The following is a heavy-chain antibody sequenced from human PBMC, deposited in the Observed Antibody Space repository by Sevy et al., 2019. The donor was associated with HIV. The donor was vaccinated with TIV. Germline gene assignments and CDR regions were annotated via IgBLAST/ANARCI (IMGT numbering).Heavy chain of an antibody. Sequence: GGSLRLSCAASGFTFRSHWMHWVRQAPGKGLVWVSRSNSDGSDRSYADSVKGRFTISRDNAKNTLYLQMNSLRAEDTAVYHCARGDNYDSSRYYDYWGQGTLVTVSS. J-gene: IGHJ4*02. CDR2: SNSDGSDR. CDR3: ARGDNYDSSRYYDY. V-gene: IGHV3-74*01. CDR1: GFTFRSHW. D-gene: IGHD3-22*01.